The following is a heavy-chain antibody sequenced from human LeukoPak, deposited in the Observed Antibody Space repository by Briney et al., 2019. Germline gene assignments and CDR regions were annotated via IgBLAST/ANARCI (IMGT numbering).Heavy chain of an antibody. CDR1: GFTFSSYS. V-gene: IGHV3-21*04. CDR2: ISSSSSYI. CDR3: ARAGSSAFDY. Sequence: GGSLRLSCAASGFTFSSYSMNWVRQAPGKGLEWVSSISSSSSYIYYADSVKGRFTISRDNAKNSLYLQMSSLRAEDTAVYYCARAGSSAFDYWGQGTLVTVSS. D-gene: IGHD6-6*01. J-gene: IGHJ4*02.